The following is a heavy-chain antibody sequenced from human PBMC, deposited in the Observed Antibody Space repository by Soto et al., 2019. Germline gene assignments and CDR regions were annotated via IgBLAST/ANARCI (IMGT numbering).Heavy chain of an antibody. Sequence: GGSLRLSCAASGFTFSSYAMSWVRQAPGKGLEWVSAISGSGGSTYYADSVKGRFTISRDNSKNTLYLQMNSLRAEDTAVYYCANDYQLRSRSSWTVDYWGQGTLVTV. CDR2: ISGSGGST. CDR3: ANDYQLRSRSSWTVDY. D-gene: IGHD6-13*01. J-gene: IGHJ4*02. V-gene: IGHV3-23*01. CDR1: GFTFSSYA.